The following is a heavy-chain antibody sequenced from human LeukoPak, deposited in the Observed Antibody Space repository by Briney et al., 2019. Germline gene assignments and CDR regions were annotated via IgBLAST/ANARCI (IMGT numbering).Heavy chain of an antibody. CDR2: IYYSGST. CDR3: AREHYDSSGYYDDY. Sequence: SETLSLTCTVSGGCISSGGYYWSWIRQHPGKGLEWTGYIYYSGSTYYNPSLKSRVTISVDTSKNQFSLKLSSVTAADTAVYYCAREHYDSSGYYDDYWGQRTLVTVSS. J-gene: IGHJ4*02. D-gene: IGHD3-22*01. V-gene: IGHV4-31*03. CDR1: GGCISSGGYY.